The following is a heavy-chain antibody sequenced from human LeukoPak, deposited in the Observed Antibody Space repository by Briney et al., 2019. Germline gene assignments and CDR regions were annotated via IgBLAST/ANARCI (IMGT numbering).Heavy chain of an antibody. CDR3: ARAQKDPWYRYYYYIDV. Sequence: SETLSLTCALHVGSLSGYYWSWIRPPPGRGGGRIGEIDQRKTTYKKPYLQSRVAISIDTSKNQFSLKLSSVTAADTAVYYCARAQKDPWYRYYYYIDVWGKGTTVTVSS. CDR1: VGSLSGYY. J-gene: IGHJ6*03. V-gene: IGHV4-34*01. CDR2: IDQRKTT. D-gene: IGHD6-13*01.